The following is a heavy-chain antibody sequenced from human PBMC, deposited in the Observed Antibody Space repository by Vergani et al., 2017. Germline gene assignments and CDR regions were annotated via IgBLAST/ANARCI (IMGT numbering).Heavy chain of an antibody. CDR1: GFTFSSYA. CDR3: AKLYCSSTSCYPHNWFDP. D-gene: IGHD2-2*01. Sequence: VHLVESGGGVVQPGRSLRLSCAASGFTFSSYAMSWVRQAPGKGLEWVSAISGSGGSTYYADSVKGRFTISRDNSKNTLYLQMNSLRAEDTAVYYCAKLYCSSTSCYPHNWFDPWGQGTLVTVSS. V-gene: IGHV3-23*04. J-gene: IGHJ5*02. CDR2: ISGSGGST.